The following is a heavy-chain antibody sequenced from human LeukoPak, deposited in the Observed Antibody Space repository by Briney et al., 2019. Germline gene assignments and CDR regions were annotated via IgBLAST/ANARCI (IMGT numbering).Heavy chain of an antibody. CDR3: ARDPTSGSYYDYYYYYMDV. D-gene: IGHD1-26*01. Sequence: TFXXXXMXWXXXAPXXXLXXXXYXXSSGRTIYYADSVKGGFTISRDNAKNSLYLQMNSLRAEDTAVYYCARDPTSGSYYDYYYYYMDVWGKGTTVTVSS. CDR2: XXSSGRTI. V-gene: IGHV3-11*04. J-gene: IGHJ6*03. CDR1: TFXXXX.